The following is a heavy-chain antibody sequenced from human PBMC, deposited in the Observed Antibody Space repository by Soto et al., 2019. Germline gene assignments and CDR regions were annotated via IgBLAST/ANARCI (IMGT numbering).Heavy chain of an antibody. CDR2: IIPIFGTA. Sequence: QVQLVQSGAEVKKPGASVKVSCKASGYTFTSYAMHWVRQAPGQRLEWMGGIIPIFGTANYAQKFQGRVTITADESTSTAYMELSSLRSEDTAVYYCAGGAAAGPAPFDYWGQGTLVTVSS. J-gene: IGHJ4*02. V-gene: IGHV1-69*13. D-gene: IGHD6-13*01. CDR3: AGGAAAGPAPFDY. CDR1: GYTFTSYA.